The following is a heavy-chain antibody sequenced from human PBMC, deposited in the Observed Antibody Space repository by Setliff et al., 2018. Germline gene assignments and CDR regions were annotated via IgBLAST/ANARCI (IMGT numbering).Heavy chain of an antibody. J-gene: IGHJ5*02. CDR3: ARVLVLGYNWFDP. Sequence: SETLSLTCTVSGGSISSGSDYWGWIRQPPGKGLEWIGSIHYSGSTYYNPSLESRVTISVDTSKNQFSLKVNSVTAADTAVYFCARVLVLGYNWFDPWGQGTLVTVSS. V-gene: IGHV4-39*01. D-gene: IGHD3-10*01. CDR1: GGSISSGSDY. CDR2: IHYSGST.